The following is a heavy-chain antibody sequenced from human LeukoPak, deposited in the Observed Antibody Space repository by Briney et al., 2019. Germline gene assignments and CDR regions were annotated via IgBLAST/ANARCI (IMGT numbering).Heavy chain of an antibody. CDR3: ARDRADYGDYERAFAN. J-gene: IGHJ3*02. Sequence: ASVKVSCKASGYTFTGYYMHWVRQAPGQGLEWMGIINPSGGSTSYAQKFQGRVTMTRDTSTSTVYMELSSLRSEDTAVYYCARDRADYGDYERAFANWGQGTMVTVSS. CDR2: INPSGGST. V-gene: IGHV1-46*01. CDR1: GYTFTGYY. D-gene: IGHD4-17*01.